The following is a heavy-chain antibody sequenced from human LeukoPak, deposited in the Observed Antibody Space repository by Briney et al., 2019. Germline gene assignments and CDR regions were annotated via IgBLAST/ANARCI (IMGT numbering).Heavy chain of an antibody. CDR2: IGGSGIRT. V-gene: IGHV3-23*01. J-gene: IGHJ4*02. D-gene: IGHD2-2*03. CDR3: AKDSHWILFDD. CDR1: GFTFTTYG. Sequence: GGTLTLSCSASGFTFTTYGMNWVRQAPGKGLEWVSGIGGSGIRTYYADSVKGRFTISRDNSKNTLYLQMNSLKDEDTAVYYCAKDSHWILFDDWGQGTLVTVSS.